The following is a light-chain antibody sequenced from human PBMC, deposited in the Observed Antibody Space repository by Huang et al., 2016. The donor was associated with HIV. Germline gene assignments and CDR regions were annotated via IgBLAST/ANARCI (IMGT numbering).Light chain of an antibody. J-gene: IGKJ2*01. CDR2: GSS. CDR3: QQYNNWSRQGGYT. Sequence: EIIMTQSPATLSVSPGERATLFCRASQTIGNNLAWYQQHRGQAPSLLIYGSSTRDTGGPVRFSGSGSGTDFTLTVNGLRSEDFAIYYCQQYNNWSRQGGYTFGQGTRLEIK. CDR1: QTIGNN. V-gene: IGKV3-15*01.